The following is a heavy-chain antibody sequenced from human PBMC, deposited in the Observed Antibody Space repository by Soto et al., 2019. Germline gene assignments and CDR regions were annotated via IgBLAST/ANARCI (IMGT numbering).Heavy chain of an antibody. D-gene: IGHD3-10*01. CDR3: ARGWGDYYGSGSYYAHRPKYYYYYYMDV. J-gene: IGHJ6*03. Sequence: PSETLSLTCTVSGGSISSGGYYWSWIRQHPGKGLEWIGYIYYSGSTYYNPSLKSRVTISVDTSKNQFSLKLSSVTAADTAVYYCARGWGDYYGSGSYYAHRPKYYYYYYMDVWGKGTTVTVSS. CDR2: IYYSGST. V-gene: IGHV4-31*03. CDR1: GGSISSGGYY.